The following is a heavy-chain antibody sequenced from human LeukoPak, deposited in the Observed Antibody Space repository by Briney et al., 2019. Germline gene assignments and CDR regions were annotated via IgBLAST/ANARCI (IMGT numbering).Heavy chain of an antibody. D-gene: IGHD5-18*01. V-gene: IGHV3-48*03. CDR3: ARQDAYSYGFRAIDY. CDR1: GFTFSSCE. Sequence: GESLRLSCAASGFTFSSCEMNWVRQAPGKGLEWVSYISGSGSTIYYADSVKGRFTFSRDNAKNSLYLQMNSLRVEDTAVYYCARQDAYSYGFRAIDYWGQGTLVTVSS. CDR2: ISGSGSTI. J-gene: IGHJ4*02.